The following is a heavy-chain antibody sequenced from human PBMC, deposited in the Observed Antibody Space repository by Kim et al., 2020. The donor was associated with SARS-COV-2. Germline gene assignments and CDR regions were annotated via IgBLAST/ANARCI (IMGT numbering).Heavy chain of an antibody. Sequence: ASVKVSCKASGYTFTGYYMHWVRQAPGQGLEWMGWINPNSGGTNYAQKFQGRVTMTRDTSISTAYMELSRLRSDDTAVYYCARRYSSSWLFHFDYWGQGTLVTVSS. CDR3: ARRYSSSWLFHFDY. V-gene: IGHV1-2*02. CDR1: GYTFTGYY. D-gene: IGHD6-13*01. CDR2: INPNSGGT. J-gene: IGHJ4*02.